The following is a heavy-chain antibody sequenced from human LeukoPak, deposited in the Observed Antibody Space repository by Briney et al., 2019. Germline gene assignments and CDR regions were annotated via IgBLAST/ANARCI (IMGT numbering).Heavy chain of an antibody. CDR3: AAEDIVATPPFY. J-gene: IGHJ4*02. CDR1: GLRFRSYD. V-gene: IGHV3-21*01. D-gene: IGHD5-12*01. Sequence: GGSLRLSCIVSGLRFRSYDMNWVRQTPGKGLEWVAAISSTSSYKYYAESVEGRFTISRDNAKNSLFLQMNSLRAGDTALYFCAAEDIVATPPFYWGQGTLVAVSS. CDR2: ISSTSSYK.